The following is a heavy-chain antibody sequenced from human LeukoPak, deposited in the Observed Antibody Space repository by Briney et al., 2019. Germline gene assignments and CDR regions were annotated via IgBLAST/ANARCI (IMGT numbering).Heavy chain of an antibody. CDR1: GFTFSSYA. Sequence: GRSLRLSCAASGFTFSSYAMHWVRQAPGKGLEWVAVISYDGSNKYYADSVKGRFTISRDNSKNTLYLQMNSLRAEGTAVYYCARGDGSGWSGDYWGQGTLVTVSS. CDR3: ARGDGSGWSGDY. CDR2: ISYDGSNK. J-gene: IGHJ4*02. V-gene: IGHV3-30-3*01. D-gene: IGHD6-19*01.